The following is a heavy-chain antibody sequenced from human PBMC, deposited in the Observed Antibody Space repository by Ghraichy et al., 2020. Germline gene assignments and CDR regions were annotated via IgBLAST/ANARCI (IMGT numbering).Heavy chain of an antibody. J-gene: IGHJ4*02. CDR3: RGGITGTTFDY. CDR1: GGSISSGGYY. V-gene: IGHV4-31*03. Sequence: SETLSLTCTVSGGSISSGGYYWSWIRQHPGKGLEWIGYIYYSGSTYYNPSLKSRVTISVDTSKNQFSLKLSSVTAADTAVYYCRGGITGTTFDYWGQGTLVTVSS. D-gene: IGHD1-7*01. CDR2: IYYSGST.